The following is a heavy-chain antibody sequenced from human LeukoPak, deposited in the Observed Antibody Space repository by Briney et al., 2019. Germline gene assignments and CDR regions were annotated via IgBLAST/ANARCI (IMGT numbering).Heavy chain of an antibody. CDR2: IYSDST. J-gene: IGHJ4*02. V-gene: IGHV3-53*01. D-gene: IGHD4/OR15-4a*01. CDR3: ARRAGAYSHPYDY. CDR1: GFTLRSNS. Sequence: GGSLRLSCTVSGFTLRSNSMSWVRQAPGKGPEWVSFIYSDSTHYSDSVKGRFTISRDNSKNTLYLQMNSLRAEDTAVYYCARRAGAYSHPYDYWGQGTLVTVSS.